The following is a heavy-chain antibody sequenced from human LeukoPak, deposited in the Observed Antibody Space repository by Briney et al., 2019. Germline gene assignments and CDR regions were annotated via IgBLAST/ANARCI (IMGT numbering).Heavy chain of an antibody. Sequence: GGSLRLSCAASGFTFSSYSMNWVRQAPGKGLEWVSSISSSSSYIYYADSVKGRFTISRDSSKNTLYLQMDNLRVEDTAVYFCAKDLSYGSLWFDPWGQGTLVTVSS. CDR3: AKDLSYGSLWFDP. J-gene: IGHJ5*02. D-gene: IGHD3-10*01. CDR1: GFTFSSYS. V-gene: IGHV3-21*01. CDR2: ISSSSSYI.